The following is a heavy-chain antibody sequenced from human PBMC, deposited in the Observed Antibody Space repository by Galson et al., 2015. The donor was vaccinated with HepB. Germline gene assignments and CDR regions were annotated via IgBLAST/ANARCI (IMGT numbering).Heavy chain of an antibody. J-gene: IGHJ4*02. V-gene: IGHV3-23*01. CDR3: ATRGSVSSFDY. Sequence: SLRLSCAASGFTFSSYAMSWVRQAPGKGLEWVASLSRSAFDTDYADSVKGRFTTSRENSRNALYLKMNSLRSEETAVYYCATRGSVSSFDYWGQGTPVTVSS. CDR2: LSRSAFDT. CDR1: GFTFSSYA. D-gene: IGHD2/OR15-2a*01.